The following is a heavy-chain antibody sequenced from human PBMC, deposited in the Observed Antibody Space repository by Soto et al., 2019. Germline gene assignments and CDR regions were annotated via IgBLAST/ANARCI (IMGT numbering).Heavy chain of an antibody. Sequence: QVQLVQSGAEVKKPGASVKVSCKASGDAFHTYGITWVRRAPGQGREWMGWISAHNGAGYYAPRLQGRVTMTTDTSTSTAYMGLRSLRSDDTAVYYCAKIAEWGMYYYYGVDVWGQGTTVTVSS. CDR1: GDAFHTYG. J-gene: IGHJ6*02. D-gene: IGHD3-10*01. V-gene: IGHV1-18*01. CDR3: AKIAEWGMYYYYGVDV. CDR2: ISAHNGAG.